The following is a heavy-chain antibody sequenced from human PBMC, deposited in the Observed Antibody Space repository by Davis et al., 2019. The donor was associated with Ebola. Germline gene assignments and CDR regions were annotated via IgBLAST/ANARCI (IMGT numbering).Heavy chain of an antibody. Sequence: PSETLSLTCAVYGGSFSGYYWSWIRQPPGKGLEWIGEINHSGSTNYNPSLKSRVTISVDTSKNQFSLKLSSVTAADTAVYYCARREQQIDAFDIWGQGTMVTVSS. CDR3: ARREQQIDAFDI. D-gene: IGHD6-13*01. CDR1: GGSFSGYY. CDR2: INHSGST. J-gene: IGHJ3*02. V-gene: IGHV4-34*01.